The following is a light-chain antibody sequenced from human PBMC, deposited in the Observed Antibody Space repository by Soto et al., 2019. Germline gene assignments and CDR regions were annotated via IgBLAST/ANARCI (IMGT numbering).Light chain of an antibody. CDR2: GNI. J-gene: IGLJ1*01. V-gene: IGLV1-40*01. CDR1: SSNIGALFD. CDR3: QSYDSSLGGSV. Sequence: QSVLTQPPSVSGDPGQTVTISCTGGSSNIGALFDVHWHQQLPGAAPKLLIYGNINRPSGVPDRFSGSKSGTSASLAITGRRAEDEADYYCQSYDSSLGGSVFGTGTKRTVL.